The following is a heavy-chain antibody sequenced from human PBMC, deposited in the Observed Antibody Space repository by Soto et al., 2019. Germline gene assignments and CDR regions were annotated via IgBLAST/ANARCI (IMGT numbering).Heavy chain of an antibody. V-gene: IGHV3-30*18. CDR1: GFTFSSYG. D-gene: IGHD2-15*01. CDR3: AKDSGRGSADYYFDY. Sequence: GGSLRLSCAASGFTFSSYGMHWVRQAPGKGLEWVAVISNNGNNKYSADSMKGRFTIFRDNSKNTLYLEMNSLRAEDTAVYYCAKDSGRGSADYYFDYWGQGTLVTVSS. CDR2: ISNNGNNK. J-gene: IGHJ4*02.